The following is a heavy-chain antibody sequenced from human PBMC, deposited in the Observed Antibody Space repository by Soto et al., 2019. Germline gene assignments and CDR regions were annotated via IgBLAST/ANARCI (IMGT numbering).Heavy chain of an antibody. D-gene: IGHD3-9*01. CDR3: AKDSGTRYYLYYIDY. V-gene: IGHV3-7*05. J-gene: IGHJ4*02. Sequence: PGGSLRLSCAASGFTFSSLWMSWVRQAPGKGLEWVANINQDGSEKNYVDSVKGRFTTSRDNAKNSLHLQMNSLRAEDTAVYYCAKDSGTRYYLYYIDYWGQGTLVSVSS. CDR2: INQDGSEK. CDR1: GFTFSSLW.